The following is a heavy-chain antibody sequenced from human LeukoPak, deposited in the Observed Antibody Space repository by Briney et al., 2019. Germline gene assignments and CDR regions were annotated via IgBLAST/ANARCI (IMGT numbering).Heavy chain of an antibody. Sequence: SETLSLTCTVSGGSISSSSYYWGWIRQPPGKGLEWIGSIYYSGSTYYNPSLKSRVTISVDTSKNQFSLKLSSVTAADTAVYYCARHEAMATKSFDYWGQGTLVTVSS. J-gene: IGHJ4*02. V-gene: IGHV4-39*01. CDR1: GGSISSSSYY. CDR2: IYYSGST. D-gene: IGHD5-18*01. CDR3: ARHEAMATKSFDY.